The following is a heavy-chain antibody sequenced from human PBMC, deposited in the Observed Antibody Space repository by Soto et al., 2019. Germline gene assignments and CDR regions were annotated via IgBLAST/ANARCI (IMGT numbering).Heavy chain of an antibody. D-gene: IGHD3-10*01. Sequence: SETLSLTCTVSGGSIISSSYYWGWIRQPPGKGPEWIGSIYYSGSTYYNPSLKSRVTISVDTSKNQFSLKLSSVTAADTAVYYCARHGDYYYGSGSYYKDYYYYGMDVWGQGTTVTVSS. CDR3: ARHGDYYYGSGSYYKDYYYYGMDV. J-gene: IGHJ6*02. CDR1: GGSIISSSYY. CDR2: IYYSGST. V-gene: IGHV4-39*01.